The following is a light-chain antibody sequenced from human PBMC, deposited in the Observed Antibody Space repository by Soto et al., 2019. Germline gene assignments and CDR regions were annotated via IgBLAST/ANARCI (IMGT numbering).Light chain of an antibody. CDR2: EGT. CDR1: SSDVGSSNL. CDR3: CSFARSSTFYV. J-gene: IGLJ1*01. Sequence: ALTQPASVSGSPRQSITISCTGTSSDVGSSNLVSWYQQYPGKAPKLIIYEGTRRPSGVSGRFSGSKSGNTASLTISGLQAEDEADYYCCSFARSSTFYVFGTGTKVTVL. V-gene: IGLV2-23*01.